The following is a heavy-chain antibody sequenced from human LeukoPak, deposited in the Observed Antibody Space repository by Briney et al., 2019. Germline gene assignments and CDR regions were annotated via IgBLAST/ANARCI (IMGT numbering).Heavy chain of an antibody. CDR3: GRDPGHPNGVGV. CDR1: GFTVSRDY. D-gene: IGHD3-10*01. J-gene: IGHJ6*02. CDR2: IYRDVGT. Sequence: PGGSLRLPCAASGFTVSRDYMSWVRQAPGRGLEWVSTIYRDVGTYYADSVKGRFTISRDDSKNTVYLQLNSVTPEDTAVYYCGRDPGHPNGVGVWGHGTTVTISS. V-gene: IGHV3-66*02.